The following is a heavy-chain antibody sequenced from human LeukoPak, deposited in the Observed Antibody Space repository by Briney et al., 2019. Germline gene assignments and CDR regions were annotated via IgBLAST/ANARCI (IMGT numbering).Heavy chain of an antibody. CDR2: VSPSSGHT. J-gene: IGHJ4*02. V-gene: IGHV1-18*01. CDR1: GYTFTNYG. D-gene: IGHD2-2*01. Sequence: GASVKVSCKAFGYTFTNYGITWLRQAPGQGLEWMGWVSPSSGHTNYTQNLQDRVTMTTDTPTNTAYMELRSLRSDDTAVYYCARDQRYCSSTSCYGGLDYWGQGTLVTVSS. CDR3: ARDQRYCSSTSCYGGLDY.